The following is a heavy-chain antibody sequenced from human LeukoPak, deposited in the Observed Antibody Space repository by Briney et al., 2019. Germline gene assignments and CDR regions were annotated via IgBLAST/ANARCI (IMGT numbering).Heavy chain of an antibody. CDR2: TYYSGST. Sequence: SETLSLTCTVSGGSISSYYWSWIRQPPGKGLEWIGYTYYSGSTNYNPSLKSRVTISVDTSKNQFSLKLSSVTAADTAVYYCARARGVITGYFDYWGQGTLVTVSS. CDR3: ARARGVITGYFDY. CDR1: GGSISSYY. D-gene: IGHD3-10*01. J-gene: IGHJ4*02. V-gene: IGHV4-59*01.